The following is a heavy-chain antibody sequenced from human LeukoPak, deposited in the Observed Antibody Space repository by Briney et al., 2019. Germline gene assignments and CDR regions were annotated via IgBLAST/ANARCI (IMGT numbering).Heavy chain of an antibody. CDR2: INSDGSST. CDR1: GFTFSSYW. V-gene: IGHV3-74*01. CDR3: ARDSGSYRGENWFDP. Sequence: PGGSLRLPCAASGFTFSSYWMHWVRQAPGKGLVWVSRINSDGSSTSYADSVKGRFTISRDNAKNTLYLQMNSLRAEDTAVYYCARDSGSYRGENWFDPWGQGTLVTVSS. D-gene: IGHD1-26*01. J-gene: IGHJ5*02.